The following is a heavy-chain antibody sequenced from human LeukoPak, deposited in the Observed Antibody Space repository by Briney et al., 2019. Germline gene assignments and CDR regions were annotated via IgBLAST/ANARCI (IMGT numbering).Heavy chain of an antibody. CDR3: AKARPPYYDILTGYYKIGGAFDI. J-gene: IGHJ3*02. CDR1: AFTFSRNS. D-gene: IGHD3-9*01. V-gene: IGHV3-48*01. CDR2: ISGSSSNI. Sequence: GGSLRLSCAASAFTFSRNSLNWVRQAPGKGLEWVSYISGSSSNIQYGDSVKGRFTISRDNSKNTLYLQMNSLRAEDTAVYYCAKARPPYYDILTGYYKIGGAFDIWGQGTMVTVSS.